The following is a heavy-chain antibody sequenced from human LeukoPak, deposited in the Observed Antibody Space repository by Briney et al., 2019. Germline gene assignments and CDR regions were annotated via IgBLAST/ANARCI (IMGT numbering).Heavy chain of an antibody. J-gene: IGHJ6*02. Sequence: SVKVSCKDSGGTFSSYAISWVRQAPGQGLEWMGGIIPIFGTANYAQKFQGRVTITADESTSTAYMELSSLRSEDTAVYYCARVWSGYDYCGMDVWGQGTTVTVSS. D-gene: IGHD3-3*01. CDR1: GGTFSSYA. CDR3: ARVWSGYDYCGMDV. V-gene: IGHV1-69*13. CDR2: IIPIFGTA.